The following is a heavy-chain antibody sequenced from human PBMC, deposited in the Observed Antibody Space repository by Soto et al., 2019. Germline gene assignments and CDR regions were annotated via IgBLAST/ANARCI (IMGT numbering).Heavy chain of an antibody. Sequence: SETLSLTCTVSGGSISSYYWSWIRQPPGKGLEWIGYIYYSGSTNYNPSLKSRVTISVDTSKNQFSLKLSSVTAADTAVCYCARGYDLLGYFDYWGQGTLVTVSS. J-gene: IGHJ4*02. D-gene: IGHD5-12*01. CDR1: GGSISSYY. V-gene: IGHV4-59*08. CDR3: ARGYDLLGYFDY. CDR2: IYYSGST.